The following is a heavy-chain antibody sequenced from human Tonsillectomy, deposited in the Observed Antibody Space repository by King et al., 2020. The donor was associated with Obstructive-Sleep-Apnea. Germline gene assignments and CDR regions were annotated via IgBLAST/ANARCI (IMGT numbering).Heavy chain of an antibody. CDR1: GGSISSGGFY. CDR2: IYYSGST. Sequence: VQLQESGPGLVQPSQTLSLTCSVSGGSISSGGFYWSWIRQHPGKGLEWIGYIYYSGSTYYNPSLKSRVTISVDTSKNQFSLKLSSVTAADTAVYYCVRDVMVRGVYYGMDVWGEGTTVTVSS. D-gene: IGHD3-10*01. J-gene: IGHJ6*04. V-gene: IGHV4-31*03. CDR3: VRDVMVRGVYYGMDV.